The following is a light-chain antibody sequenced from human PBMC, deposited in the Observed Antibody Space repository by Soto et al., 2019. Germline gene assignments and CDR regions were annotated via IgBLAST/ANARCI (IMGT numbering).Light chain of an antibody. J-gene: IGKJ5*01. V-gene: IGKV3-20*01. Sequence: EIVLTQSPGTLSLSPGERATLSCRASQRVGSSYLAWYQHKPDQAPRLLIYGASGRATGIPDRFSGSGSGTDFTLTINNLEPEDFAVYYCQQSDKSPPITFGQGTRLEIK. CDR3: QQSDKSPPIT. CDR1: QRVGSSY. CDR2: GAS.